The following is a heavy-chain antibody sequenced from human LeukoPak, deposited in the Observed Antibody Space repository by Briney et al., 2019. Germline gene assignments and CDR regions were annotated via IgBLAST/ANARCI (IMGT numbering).Heavy chain of an antibody. J-gene: IGHJ5*02. CDR3: ARGRTTVTSGPSNWFDP. CDR2: INHSGST. D-gene: IGHD4-11*01. CDR1: GGSFSGYY. Sequence: SETLSLTCAVYGGSFSGYYWSWIRQPPGKGLEWIGEINHSGSTNYNPSLKSRVTISVDTSKNQFSLKLSSVTAADTAVYYCARGRTTVTSGPSNWFDPWGQGTLVTVSS. V-gene: IGHV4-34*01.